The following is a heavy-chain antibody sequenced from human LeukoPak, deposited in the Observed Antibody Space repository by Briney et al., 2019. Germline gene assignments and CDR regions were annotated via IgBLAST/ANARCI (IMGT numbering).Heavy chain of an antibody. Sequence: SETLSLTCAVYGGSFSGYYWSWIRQPPGKGLELIGEINHSGSTNYNPSLKSRVTISVDTSKNQFSLKLSSVTAADTAVYYCARSYYDFWSGYYTLYFDYWGQGTLVTVSS. CDR3: ARSYYDFWSGYYTLYFDY. CDR2: INHSGST. CDR1: GGSFSGYY. J-gene: IGHJ4*02. V-gene: IGHV4-34*01. D-gene: IGHD3-3*01.